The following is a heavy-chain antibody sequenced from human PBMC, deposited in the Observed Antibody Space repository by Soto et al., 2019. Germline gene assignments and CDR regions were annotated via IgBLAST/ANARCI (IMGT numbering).Heavy chain of an antibody. Sequence: SETLPLTCSVSGGSVSSNIYYRTWIRQHPGKGPEWIGHIYYSGSTYYNPSLKSRVTISLDMSKNQFSLKLTSVSAADTAVYYCARGYDYDSGGYLFDYWGQGTLVTVSS. J-gene: IGHJ4*02. CDR2: IYYSGST. D-gene: IGHD3-22*01. CDR3: ARGYDYDSGGYLFDY. CDR1: GGSVSSNIYY. V-gene: IGHV4-31*03.